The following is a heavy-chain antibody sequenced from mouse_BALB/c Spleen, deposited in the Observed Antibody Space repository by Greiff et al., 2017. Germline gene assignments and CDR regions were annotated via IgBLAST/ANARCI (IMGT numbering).Heavy chain of an antibody. CDR1: GFTFSSYG. CDR3: ARHKAGYDEIWFAY. Sequence: EVKLMESGGDLVKPGGSLKLSCAASGFTFSSYGMSWVRQTPDKRLEWVATISSGGSYTYYPDSVKGRFTISRDNAKNTLYLQMSSLKSEDTAMYYCARHKAGYDEIWFAYWGQGTLVTVSA. D-gene: IGHD2-14*01. V-gene: IGHV5-6*01. CDR2: ISSGGSYT. J-gene: IGHJ3*01.